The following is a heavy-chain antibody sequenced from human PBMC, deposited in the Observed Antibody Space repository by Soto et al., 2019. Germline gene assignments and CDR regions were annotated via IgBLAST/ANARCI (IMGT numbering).Heavy chain of an antibody. Sequence: GGSLRLSCTGSGFTFSSYAMHWVRLAPGKGLEWVAVVSYDGSIENYADSVSGRFTISRDNSKNTVFLQMNSLRVEDTAVYYCTTTAGINMIVVEDTIDYWGQGTLVTVSS. D-gene: IGHD3-22*01. V-gene: IGHV3-30*04. CDR2: VSYDGSIE. J-gene: IGHJ4*02. CDR1: GFTFSSYA. CDR3: TTTAGINMIVVEDTIDY.